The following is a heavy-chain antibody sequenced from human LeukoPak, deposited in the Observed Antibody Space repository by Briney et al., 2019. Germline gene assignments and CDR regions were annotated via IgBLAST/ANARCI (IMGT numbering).Heavy chain of an antibody. V-gene: IGHV1-2*02. CDR2: INPNSGGT. Sequence: ASVKVSCKASGGTFSSYAISWVRQAPGQGLEWMGWINPNSGGTNYAQKFQGRVTMTRDTSISTAYMELSRLRSDDTAVYYCARDLFLAGTTYYYYYYYMDVWGKGTTVTISS. CDR1: GGTFSSYA. D-gene: IGHD1-1*01. CDR3: ARDLFLAGTTYYYYYYYMDV. J-gene: IGHJ6*03.